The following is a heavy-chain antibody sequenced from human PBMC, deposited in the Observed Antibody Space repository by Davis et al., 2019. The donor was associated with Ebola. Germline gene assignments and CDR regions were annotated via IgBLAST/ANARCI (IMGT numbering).Heavy chain of an antibody. J-gene: IGHJ6*02. D-gene: IGHD3-3*01. Sequence: GGSLRLSCAASGFTFSSYWMSWVRQAPGKGLEWVSSISGSGGRTNYADSVKGRFTISRDNSKNTLYLQMNSLRAEDTALYYCAKEMYEFRILEWLYGMDVWGQGTTVTVSS. CDR1: GFTFSSYW. CDR2: ISGSGGRT. CDR3: AKEMYEFRILEWLYGMDV. V-gene: IGHV3-23*01.